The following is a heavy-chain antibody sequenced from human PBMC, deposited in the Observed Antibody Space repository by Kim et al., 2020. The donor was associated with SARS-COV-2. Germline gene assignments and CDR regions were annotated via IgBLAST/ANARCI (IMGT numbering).Heavy chain of an antibody. CDR2: TSSDGSTI. V-gene: IGHV3-48*02. CDR1: GFSFSTYG. J-gene: IGHJ4*02. CDR3: AREMGFRTETAYFDY. Sequence: GGSLRLSCAASGFSFSTYGMSWVRQAPGKGLEWLSYTSSDGSTIKYADSVKGRFTISRDNAKKSLYLQMNSLRDDDTAVYYCAREMGFRTETAYFDYWGQGTLVTVSS.